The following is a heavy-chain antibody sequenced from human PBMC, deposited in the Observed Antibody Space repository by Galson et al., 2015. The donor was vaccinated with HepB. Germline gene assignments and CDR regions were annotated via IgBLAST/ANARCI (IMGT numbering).Heavy chain of an antibody. CDR1: GFTFSSYA. CDR3: VRDKGWELYFFDY. CDR2: ISYDGSNK. J-gene: IGHJ4*02. D-gene: IGHD1-26*01. V-gene: IGHV3-30-3*01. Sequence: SLRLSCAASGFTFSSYAMHWVRQAPGKGLEWVAVISYDGSNKYYADSVKGRFTISRDNSKNTLYLQMNSLRAEDTAVHYCVRDKGWELYFFDYWGQGTLVSVSS.